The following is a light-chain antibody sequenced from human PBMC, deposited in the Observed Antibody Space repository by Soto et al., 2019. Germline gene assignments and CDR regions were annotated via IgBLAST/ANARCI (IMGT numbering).Light chain of an antibody. Sequence: DILLTQSPGTLSLSPGETVTLSCRASQSVSSNYLAWYQQRRGRAPRLLIYGASTRATGIPDRFSGSGSGTDFTLAISRLEAEDFAVYYCQQYGDSPWTFGQGTKVEIK. V-gene: IGKV3-20*01. J-gene: IGKJ1*01. CDR3: QQYGDSPWT. CDR2: GAS. CDR1: QSVSSNY.